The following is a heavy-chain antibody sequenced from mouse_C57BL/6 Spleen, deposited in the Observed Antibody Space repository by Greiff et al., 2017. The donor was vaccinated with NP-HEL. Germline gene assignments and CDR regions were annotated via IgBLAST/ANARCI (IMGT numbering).Heavy chain of an antibody. Sequence: VQLQQSGAELVMPGASVKLSCKASGYTFTSYWMHWVKQRPGQGLEWIGEIDPSDSYTNYNQKFKGKSTLTVDKSSSTAYMKLSSLTSEDSAVYYCARASTVVAPRAMDYWGQGTSVTVSS. V-gene: IGHV1-69*01. CDR3: ARASTVVAPRAMDY. J-gene: IGHJ4*01. CDR2: IDPSDSYT. D-gene: IGHD1-1*01. CDR1: GYTFTSYW.